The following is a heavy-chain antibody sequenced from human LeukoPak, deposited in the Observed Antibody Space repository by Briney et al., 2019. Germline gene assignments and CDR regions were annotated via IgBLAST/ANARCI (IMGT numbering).Heavy chain of an antibody. Sequence: PGGSLRLSCAASGFTFSRYEMNWVRQAPGKGLEWVSYITSSGSSIYYADSVKGRFTTSRDNAKNSLYLQMSSLRAEDTAVYYCARDTAMINWGQGTLVTVSP. J-gene: IGHJ4*02. CDR2: ITSSGSSI. CDR1: GFTFSRYE. CDR3: ARDTAMIN. V-gene: IGHV3-48*03. D-gene: IGHD5-18*01.